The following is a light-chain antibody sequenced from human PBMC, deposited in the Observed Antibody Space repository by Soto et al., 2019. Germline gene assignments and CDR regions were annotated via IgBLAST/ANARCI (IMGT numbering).Light chain of an antibody. J-gene: IGLJ1*01. CDR2: GNS. V-gene: IGLV1-40*01. CDR1: NSNIGAGYD. CDR3: QSYGDSLSGYV. Sequence: QSVLTQPPSVSWAPGQRVTISCTVSNSNIGAGYDVHWYQQLPGTAPKLLIYGNSNRPSGVPDRFSGSKSGTSASLTITGLQAEDEADYYCQSYGDSLSGYVFGTGTKVTVL.